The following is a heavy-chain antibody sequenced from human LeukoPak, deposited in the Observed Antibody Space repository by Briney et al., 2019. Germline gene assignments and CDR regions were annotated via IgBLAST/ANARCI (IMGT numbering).Heavy chain of an antibody. CDR1: GGSIRRENYF. Sequence: PSETLSLTCTFSGGSIRRENYFWGWIRQSPGKGLEWIGNVYYTGTTYYNPSLKSRVIISVDTSMNQFSLKLSSVTAADTSVYYCARLYSFDWLPHGAFDIWGQGTLVTVSS. CDR3: ARLYSFDWLPHGAFDI. D-gene: IGHD3-9*01. CDR2: VYYTGTT. J-gene: IGHJ3*02. V-gene: IGHV4-39*01.